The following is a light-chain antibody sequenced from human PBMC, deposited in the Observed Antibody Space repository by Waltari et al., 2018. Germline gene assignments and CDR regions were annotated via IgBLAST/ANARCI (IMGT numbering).Light chain of an antibody. CDR2: DAS. CDR3: QQYRTYPWT. Sequence: DIQMIQSPSPLSASVGDRVTITCRASQSISGLLAWYRQEAGQAPKLLIYDASTLESGVPSRFSGSGSGTEFTLTISGVQPDDVATFYCQQYRTYPWTFGRGTKVEIK. CDR1: QSISGL. J-gene: IGKJ1*01. V-gene: IGKV1-5*03.